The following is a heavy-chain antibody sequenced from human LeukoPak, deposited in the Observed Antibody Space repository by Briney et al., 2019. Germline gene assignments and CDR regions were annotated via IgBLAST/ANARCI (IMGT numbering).Heavy chain of an antibody. CDR2: INPKSGDT. CDR1: GYTFTDFY. Sequence: GASVKVSCKASGYTFTDFYIHWVRQAPGQGLEWMGWINPKSGDTNYAQNFQGRITMTRDTPISAAYVELSTLTSDDTAVYFCARGYRSSAYIYWGQGTLVTVSS. V-gene: IGHV1-2*02. CDR3: ARGYRSSAYIY. J-gene: IGHJ4*02. D-gene: IGHD6-13*01.